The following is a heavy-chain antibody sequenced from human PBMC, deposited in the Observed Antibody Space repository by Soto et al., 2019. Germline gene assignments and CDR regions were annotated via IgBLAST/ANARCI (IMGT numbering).Heavy chain of an antibody. D-gene: IGHD6-19*01. Sequence: GGSLRLSCSASGFIFSNYAMSWIRQAPGKGLEWVSSISGGGGGTHYADSVKGRFTISRDNSKSTLHLQINRLRTEDTAVYYCSRTVIAVAGTYYYWGQGSLVTVCS. CDR1: GFIFSNYA. CDR2: ISGGGGGT. CDR3: SRTVIAVAGTYYY. V-gene: IGHV3-23*01. J-gene: IGHJ4*02.